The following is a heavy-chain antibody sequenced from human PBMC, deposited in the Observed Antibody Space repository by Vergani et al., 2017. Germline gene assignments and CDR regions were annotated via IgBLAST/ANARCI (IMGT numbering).Heavy chain of an antibody. J-gene: IGHJ4*02. CDR3: AKYVAGSSYFKYYFDY. CDR2: ISWNSGSI. D-gene: IGHD6-19*01. Sequence: VQLVESGGGVVQPGRSLRLSCAASGFTFDDYAMHWVRQAPGKGLEWVSGISWNSGSIGYADSVKGRFTISRDNSKNTLYLQMNSLRAEDTAVYYCAKYVAGSSYFKYYFDYWGQGTLVTVSS. CDR1: GFTFDDYA. V-gene: IGHV3-9*01.